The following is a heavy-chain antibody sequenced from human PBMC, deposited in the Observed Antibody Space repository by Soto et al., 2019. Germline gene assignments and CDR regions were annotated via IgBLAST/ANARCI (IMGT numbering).Heavy chain of an antibody. J-gene: IGHJ5*02. CDR3: ARVIVVVVAEIFWFDP. CDR1: GGSISSSGYY. V-gene: IGHV4-39*01. Sequence: PSETLSLTCTVSGGSISSSGYYWGWIRQPPGKGLEWIGSIYYSGSTYYNPSLKSRVTISVDTSKNQFSLKLSSVTAADTAVYYCARVIVVVVAEIFWFDPWGQGTLVTVSS. CDR2: IYYSGST. D-gene: IGHD2-15*01.